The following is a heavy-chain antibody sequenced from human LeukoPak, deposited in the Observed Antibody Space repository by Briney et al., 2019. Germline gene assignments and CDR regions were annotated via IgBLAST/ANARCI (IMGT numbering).Heavy chain of an antibody. J-gene: IGHJ4*02. CDR1: GFTFDDYA. CDR3: AKDVSLGYCSGGSCSAHFDY. V-gene: IGHV3-9*01. Sequence: RLSCAASGFTFDDYAMHWVRQAPGKGLEWVSGISWNSGSIAYADSVKGRFTISRDNAKNSLYLQMNSLRTEDRALYYCAKDVSLGYCSGGSCSAHFDYWGQGTLVTVSS. CDR2: ISWNSGSI. D-gene: IGHD2-15*01.